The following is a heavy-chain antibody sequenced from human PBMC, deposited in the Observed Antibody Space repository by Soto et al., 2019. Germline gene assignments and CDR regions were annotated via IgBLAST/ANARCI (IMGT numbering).Heavy chain of an antibody. Sequence: LSLTCAVSGDSIGNNVWWTWVRQPPGQGLEWIGEIYRTGSTNYNPSLKSRVTISLDKSEKQISLKVTSLTAADTAVYYCASRDPGTSVDYWGQGTLVTVSS. CDR3: ASRDPGTSVDY. V-gene: IGHV4-4*02. CDR2: IYRTGST. J-gene: IGHJ4*02. D-gene: IGHD1-7*01. CDR1: GDSIGNNVW.